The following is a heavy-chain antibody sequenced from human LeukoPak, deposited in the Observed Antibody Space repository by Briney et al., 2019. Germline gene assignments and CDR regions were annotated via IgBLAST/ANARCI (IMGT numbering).Heavy chain of an antibody. D-gene: IGHD6-19*01. V-gene: IGHV4-4*07. J-gene: IGHJ4*02. CDR1: GGSISSYY. CDR2: FYTSGNT. Sequence: PSETLSLTCTVSGGSISSYYWSWIRQPAGKGLEWIGRFYTSGNTNYNPSLKSRVTMSVDTSNNQFSLKLSSVTAADTAVYYCVYSSGWYNSDYWGQGTLVTVSS. CDR3: VYSSGWYNSDY.